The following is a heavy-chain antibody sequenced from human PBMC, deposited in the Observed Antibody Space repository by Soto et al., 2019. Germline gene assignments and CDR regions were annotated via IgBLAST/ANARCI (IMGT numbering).Heavy chain of an antibody. CDR2: IYHSGST. Sequence: SETLSLTCAFSCGSIISSNWWSWVRQPPGKGLEWIGEIYHSGSTNYDPSLKSRVTISVDKSKNQFSLKLSSVTAADTAVYYCARAVTAFNAFDIWGQGTMVTVSS. J-gene: IGHJ3*02. V-gene: IGHV4-4*02. CDR3: ARAVTAFNAFDI. D-gene: IGHD2-21*02. CDR1: CGSIISSNW.